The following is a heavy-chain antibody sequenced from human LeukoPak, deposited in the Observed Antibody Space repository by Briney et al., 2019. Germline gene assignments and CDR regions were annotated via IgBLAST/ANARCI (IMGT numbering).Heavy chain of an antibody. J-gene: IGHJ4*02. CDR1: GFTFSSYA. V-gene: IGHV3-23*01. CDR2: ISISGGST. CDR3: AKDRVATTRSQYYFDY. D-gene: IGHD1-7*01. Sequence: GGSLRLSCAASGFTFSSYAMTWVRQAPGKGLERVSAISISGGSTNYADSVTGRFTISRDNSKNTLYLQMNSLRAEDTAVYYCAKDRVATTRSQYYFDYWGQGTLVTVSS.